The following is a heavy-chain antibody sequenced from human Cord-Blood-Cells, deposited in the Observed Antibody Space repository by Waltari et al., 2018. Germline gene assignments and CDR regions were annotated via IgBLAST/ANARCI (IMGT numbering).Heavy chain of an antibody. CDR3: AKDSSNWVFDY. CDR1: GFTFSSHG. Sequence: QVQLVESGGGVVQPGRSLSFSCAASGFTFSSHGMHWVRQAPGKGLEWVAVIWYDGSNKYYADSVKGRFTISRDNSKNTLYLQMNSLRAEDTAMYYCAKDSSNWVFDYWGQGTLVTVSS. V-gene: IGHV3-30*18. J-gene: IGHJ4*02. CDR2: IWYDGSNK. D-gene: IGHD7-27*01.